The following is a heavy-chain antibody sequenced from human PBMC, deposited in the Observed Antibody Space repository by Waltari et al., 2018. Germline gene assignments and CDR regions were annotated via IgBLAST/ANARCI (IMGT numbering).Heavy chain of an antibody. CDR3: ARDGSY. CDR2: ISSRSTYI. CDR1: GFTFSNYS. Sequence: EVQLVESGGGLVKPGWSRGLSCPASGFTFSNYSMNWVRQAPGKGLEWVSSISSRSTYIDYTDSVKGRFTISRDNAKNSLYLQMNSLRAEDTAVYYCARDGSYWGQGTLVTVSS. J-gene: IGHJ4*02. V-gene: IGHV3-21*01.